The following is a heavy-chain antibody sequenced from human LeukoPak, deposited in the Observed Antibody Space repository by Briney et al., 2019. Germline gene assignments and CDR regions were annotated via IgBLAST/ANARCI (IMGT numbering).Heavy chain of an antibody. CDR1: GGSITSSSYY. V-gene: IGHV4-39*01. CDR3: ARQQYYYDSSGYLSYYYYYYMDV. J-gene: IGHJ6*03. D-gene: IGHD3-22*01. Sequence: SETLSLTCTVSGGSITSSSYYWSWIRQPPGKGLEWIGEINHSGSTNYNPSLKSRVTISVDTSKNQFSLKLSSVTAADTAVYYCARQQYYYDSSGYLSYYYYYYMDVWGKGTTVTISS. CDR2: INHSGST.